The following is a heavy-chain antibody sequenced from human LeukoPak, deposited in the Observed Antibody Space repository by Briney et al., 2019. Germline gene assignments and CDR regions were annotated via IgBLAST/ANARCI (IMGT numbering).Heavy chain of an antibody. CDR3: ARAGYYDRGDAFDI. J-gene: IGHJ3*02. CDR2: IYYSGST. Sequence: MASETLSLTCTVSGGSISSYYWSWIRQPSGKGLEWIGYIYYSGSTNYNPSLKSRVTISVDTSKNQFSLKLSSVTAADTAVYYCARAGYYDRGDAFDIWGQGTMVTVSS. D-gene: IGHD3-22*01. V-gene: IGHV4-59*01. CDR1: GGSISSYY.